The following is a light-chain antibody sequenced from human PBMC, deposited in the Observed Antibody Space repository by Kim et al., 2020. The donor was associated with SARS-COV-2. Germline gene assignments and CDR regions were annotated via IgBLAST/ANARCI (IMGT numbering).Light chain of an antibody. CDR2: DVS. Sequence: QSALTQPASVSGSPGQSITISCTGTSSDVGGYNYVSWYQQHPGKAPKLMIYDVSKRPSGVSNRFSGSKSGNTASLTISGLQAEDAADYYCSSYTSSSTWGFGGGTQLTVL. J-gene: IGLJ3*02. CDR1: SSDVGGYNY. CDR3: SSYTSSSTWG. V-gene: IGLV2-14*01.